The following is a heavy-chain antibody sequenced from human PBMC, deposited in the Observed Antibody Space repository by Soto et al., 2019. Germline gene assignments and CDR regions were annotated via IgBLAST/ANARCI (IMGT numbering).Heavy chain of an antibody. CDR3: ATTYYDILTGYYYYMDV. V-gene: IGHV1-69*02. D-gene: IGHD3-9*01. Sequence: GASVKVSCKASGGTFSSYTISGVRQAPGQGLEWMGRIIPILGIANYAQKFQGRVTITADKSTSTAYMELSSLRSEDTAVYYCATTYYDILTGYYYYMDVWGKGTTVTVSS. CDR2: IIPILGIA. CDR1: GGTFSSYT. J-gene: IGHJ6*03.